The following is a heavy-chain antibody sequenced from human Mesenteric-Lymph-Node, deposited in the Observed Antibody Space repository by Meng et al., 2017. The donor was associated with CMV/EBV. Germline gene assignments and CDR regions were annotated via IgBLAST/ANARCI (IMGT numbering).Heavy chain of an antibody. V-gene: IGHV4-39*07. CDR2: IYYSGST. Sequence: SETLSLTCTVFGGSISSSSYYWGWIRQPPGKGLEWIGSIYYSGSTYYNPSLKSRVTISVDTSKNQFSLKLSSVTAADTAVYYCARVRVATIRGVGWSDPWGQGTLVTVSS. CDR1: GGSISSSSYY. D-gene: IGHD5-12*01. CDR3: ARVRVATIRGVGWSDP. J-gene: IGHJ5*02.